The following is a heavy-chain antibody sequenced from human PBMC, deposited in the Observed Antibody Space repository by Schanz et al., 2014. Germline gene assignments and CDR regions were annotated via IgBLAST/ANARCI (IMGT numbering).Heavy chain of an antibody. V-gene: IGHV3-30*03. D-gene: IGHD5-12*01. CDR3: ARDRPSGYALVF. CDR2: ISYDGSNK. CDR1: GFTFSSYG. J-gene: IGHJ4*02. Sequence: QVQLVESGGGVVQPGRSLRLSCAVSGFTFSSYGMHWVRQAPGKGLEWVALISYDGSNKHYADSVKGRFTISRDNSKKTLYVQMNSLRAEDTAVYYCARDRPSGYALVFWGQGTLVTVSS.